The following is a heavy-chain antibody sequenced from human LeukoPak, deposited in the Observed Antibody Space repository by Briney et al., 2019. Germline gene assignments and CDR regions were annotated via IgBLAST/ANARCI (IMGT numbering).Heavy chain of an antibody. CDR3: AKDLGGGWYHYYYYMDV. CDR1: AFTFSSYG. J-gene: IGHJ6*03. V-gene: IGHV3-30*18. Sequence: GRSLRLSCAASAFTFSSYGMHWVRQAPGKGLDWVAVISYDGRNKYYADSVKGRFTISRDNSKNTLYLQMNSLRAEDTAVYYCAKDLGGGWYHYYYYMDVWGKGTTVTVSS. D-gene: IGHD3-16*01. CDR2: ISYDGRNK.